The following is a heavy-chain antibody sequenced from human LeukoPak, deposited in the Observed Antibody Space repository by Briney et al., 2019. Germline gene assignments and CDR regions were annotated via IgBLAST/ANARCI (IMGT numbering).Heavy chain of an antibody. CDR3: ARSNWNFDY. V-gene: IGHV3-7*01. CDR2: IKQDGSEK. CDR1: GFTFSNYW. D-gene: IGHD1-20*01. Sequence: GGSLRLSCAASGFTFSNYWMTWVRQAPGKGLEWVANIKQDGSEKHYVDSVKGRFTTSRDNAKNSLYLQMNSLRDEDTAVYYCARSNWNFDYWGQGTLVTVSP. J-gene: IGHJ4*02.